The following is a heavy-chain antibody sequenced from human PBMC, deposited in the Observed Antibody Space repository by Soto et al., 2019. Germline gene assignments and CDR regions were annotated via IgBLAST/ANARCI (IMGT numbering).Heavy chain of an antibody. V-gene: IGHV5-10-1*01. Sequence: PGESLKISCQAFEYSFRIYWISWARQKPGAGLEWMGRVDPNDSFATYSPSFQGHVSISVDKSTNIVYLQWRSLRASDTATYYCARHQSGSGNSNFDFWGQGTPVTVSS. CDR1: EYSFRIYW. J-gene: IGHJ4*02. CDR2: VDPNDSFA. CDR3: ARHQSGSGNSNFDF. D-gene: IGHD3-10*01.